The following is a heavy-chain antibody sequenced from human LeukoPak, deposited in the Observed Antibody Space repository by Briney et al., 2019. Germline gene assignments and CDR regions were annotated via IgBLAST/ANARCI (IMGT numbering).Heavy chain of an antibody. J-gene: IGHJ4*02. D-gene: IGHD5-24*01. CDR3: ARLRDGYNYFDY. V-gene: IGHV5-51*01. CDR1: GYSFTSYW. Sequence: ASVKVSCKISGYSFTSYWIGWVRQMPGKGLEWMGIIYPGDSDTRYSPSFQGQVTISADKSISTAYLPWSSLKASDTAMYYCARLRDGYNYFDYWGQGTLVTVSS. CDR2: IYPGDSDT.